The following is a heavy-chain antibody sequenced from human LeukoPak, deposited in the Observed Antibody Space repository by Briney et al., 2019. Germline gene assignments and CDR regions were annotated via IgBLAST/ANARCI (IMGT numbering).Heavy chain of an antibody. J-gene: IGHJ4*02. CDR2: ISGGGGST. CDR3: AKEISRFTMVRGAHY. CDR1: GFTFSSYG. Sequence: GGSLRLSRAASGFTFSSYGMSWVRQAPGKGLEWVSAISGGGGSTYYADSVKGRFTISRDNSKNTLYLQMNSLRAEDTAVYYCAKEISRFTMVRGAHYWGQGTLVTVSS. V-gene: IGHV3-23*01. D-gene: IGHD3-10*01.